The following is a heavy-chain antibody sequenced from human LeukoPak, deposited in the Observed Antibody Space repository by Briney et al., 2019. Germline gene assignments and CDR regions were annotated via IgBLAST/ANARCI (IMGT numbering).Heavy chain of an antibody. CDR3: ARCLSRCNNGFDI. Sequence: SDTLSLTCSVSGASISGYYWSWIRQPPGKGLEWFGHIYYSGSTTYNPSLKSRVTISVDSSKNQFSLRLSSVTAADTAVYYCARCLSRCNNGFDIWGQGTMVTVSS. J-gene: IGHJ3*02. CDR2: IYYSGST. V-gene: IGHV4-59*01. CDR1: GASISGYY. D-gene: IGHD2/OR15-2a*01.